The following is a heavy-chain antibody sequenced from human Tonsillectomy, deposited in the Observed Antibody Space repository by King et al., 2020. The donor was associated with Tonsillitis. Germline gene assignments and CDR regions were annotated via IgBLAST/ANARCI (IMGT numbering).Heavy chain of an antibody. CDR2: IWSDGNHK. CDR1: GFTFSTYG. J-gene: IGHJ3*02. V-gene: IGHV3-33*06. CDR3: AKERGPFDAFDI. Sequence: VQLVESGGGVVQPGRSLRLSCAASGFTFSTYGMHWVRQAPGKGLEWVAVIWSDGNHKFYADFVKGRFTMSRDNSKSTLYLQMNSLRAEDTAVYYCAKERGPFDAFDIWGQGTMVTVSS. D-gene: IGHD3-10*01.